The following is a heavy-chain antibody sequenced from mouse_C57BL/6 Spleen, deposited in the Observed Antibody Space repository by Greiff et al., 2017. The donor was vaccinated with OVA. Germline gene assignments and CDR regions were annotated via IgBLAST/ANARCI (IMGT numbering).Heavy chain of an antibody. CDR3: ARFTNYGSSYDAMDY. CDR1: GYTFTSYW. CDR2: IDPFDSYT. Sequence: QVQLQQPGAELVKPGDSVKLSCKASGYTFTSYWMQWVKQRPGQGLEWIGEIDPFDSYTNYNQKFKGKATLTVDTSSSTAYMQLSSLTSEDSAVYYCARFTNYGSSYDAMDYWGQGTSVTVSS. D-gene: IGHD1-1*01. J-gene: IGHJ4*01. V-gene: IGHV1-50*01.